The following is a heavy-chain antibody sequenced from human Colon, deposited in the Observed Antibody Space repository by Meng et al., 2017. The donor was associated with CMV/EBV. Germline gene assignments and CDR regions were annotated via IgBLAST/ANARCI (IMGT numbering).Heavy chain of an antibody. V-gene: IGHV1-69*12. CDR1: KGPFTSYP. CDR2: IITISGTT. D-gene: IGHD2-21*02. CDR3: ARVICGGDCYLDY. Sequence: VQVGQSGAEVKKPGSSVKVSCKASKGPFTSYPISWVRQGPGQGFEWVGGIITISGTTDYAQKFQGRVTITADESTSTAYMKLSNLRSEDTAIYYCARVICGGDCYLDYWGRGTLVTVSS. J-gene: IGHJ4*02.